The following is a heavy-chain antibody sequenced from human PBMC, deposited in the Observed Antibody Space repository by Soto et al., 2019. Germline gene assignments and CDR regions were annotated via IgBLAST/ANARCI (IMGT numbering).Heavy chain of an antibody. CDR3: ARDLGWYRGDY. CDR2: IKPDGSET. D-gene: IGHD6-19*01. V-gene: IGHV3-7*04. J-gene: IGHJ4*02. Sequence: GGSLRLSCAVSGFSISNYWMSWARQAPGKGLEWVANIKPDGSETNYVDSVKGRFTISRDNAKNSLYLQMNNLRVEDTAVYFCARDLGWYRGDYWGQGTLVTVSS. CDR1: GFSISNYW.